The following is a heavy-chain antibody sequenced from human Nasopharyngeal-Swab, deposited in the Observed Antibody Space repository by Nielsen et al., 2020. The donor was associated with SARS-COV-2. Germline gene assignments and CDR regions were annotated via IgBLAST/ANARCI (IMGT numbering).Heavy chain of an antibody. CDR2: INHSGST. CDR3: AALKYCSGGSRYSFHTVGAFDI. J-gene: IGHJ3*02. D-gene: IGHD2-15*01. Sequence: SETLSLTCAVYGGSFSGYYWSWIRQPPGKGLEWIGEINHSGSTNYNPSLKSRVTISVDTSKNQFSLKLSSVTAADTAVYYCAALKYCSGGSRYSFHTVGAFDIWGQGTMVTVSS. CDR1: GGSFSGYY. V-gene: IGHV4-34*01.